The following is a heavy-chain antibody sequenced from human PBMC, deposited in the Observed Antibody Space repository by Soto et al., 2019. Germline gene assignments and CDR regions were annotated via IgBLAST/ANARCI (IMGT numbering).Heavy chain of an antibody. CDR2: IKQDGSEK. CDR3: ARDRIDGYNWDYFDC. V-gene: IGHV3-7*03. J-gene: IGHJ4*02. CDR1: GFTFSSYW. Sequence: QPGGSLRLSCAASGFTFSSYWMSWVRQAPGKGLEWVANIKQDGSEKYYVDSVKGRFTISRDNAKNSLYLQMNSLRAEDTAVYYCARDRIDGYNWDYFDCWGQGTLVTVSS. D-gene: IGHD5-12*01.